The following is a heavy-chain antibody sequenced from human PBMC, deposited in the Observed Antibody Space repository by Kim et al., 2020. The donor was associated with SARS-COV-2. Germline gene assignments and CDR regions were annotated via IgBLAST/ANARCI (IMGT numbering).Heavy chain of an antibody. V-gene: IGHV4-59*13. Sequence: SETLSLTCTVSGGSISSYYLSWIRQPPGKGLEWIGYIFYSGSTNYNPSLQSRVTISVDTSKNQFSLKLNSVTAADTAVYYCARASTVTRFDYWGQGTLATVSS. CDR2: IFYSGST. D-gene: IGHD4-17*01. CDR3: ARASTVTRFDY. CDR1: GGSISSYY. J-gene: IGHJ4*02.